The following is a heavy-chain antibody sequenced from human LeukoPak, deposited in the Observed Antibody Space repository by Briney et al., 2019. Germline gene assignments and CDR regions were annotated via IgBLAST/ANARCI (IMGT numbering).Heavy chain of an antibody. Sequence: PGGSLRLSCAASGFTFSNYWMHWVRQTPGKGLVWVSRINNDGSTTSYADSVKGRFTISRDNAKNSLYLQMNSLRAEDTAVYYCAREGGGYNNRGFDYWGQGTLVTVSS. D-gene: IGHD5-24*01. CDR3: AREGGGYNNRGFDY. V-gene: IGHV3-74*01. J-gene: IGHJ4*02. CDR1: GFTFSNYW. CDR2: INNDGSTT.